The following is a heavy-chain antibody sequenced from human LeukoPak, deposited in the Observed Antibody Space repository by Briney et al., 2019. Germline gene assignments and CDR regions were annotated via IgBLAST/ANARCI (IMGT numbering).Heavy chain of an antibody. D-gene: IGHD6-19*01. J-gene: IGHJ6*02. Sequence: GRSLRLSCAASGFTFSSYGMHWVRQAPGKGLEWVAVIWYDGSNKYYADSVKGRFTISRDNSKNTLYLQMNSLRAEDTAVYYCARDLYSSGWSRGYYYYYGMDVWGQGTTVTVSS. CDR2: IWYDGSNK. CDR3: ARDLYSSGWSRGYYYYYGMDV. V-gene: IGHV3-33*01. CDR1: GFTFSSYG.